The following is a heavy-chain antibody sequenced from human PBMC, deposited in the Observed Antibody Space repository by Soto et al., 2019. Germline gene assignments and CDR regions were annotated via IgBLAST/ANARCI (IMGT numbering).Heavy chain of an antibody. CDR3: AREISEYDYDSSGYPVYFDY. J-gene: IGHJ4*02. V-gene: IGHV3-7*01. D-gene: IGHD3-22*01. Sequence: GGSLRLSCAASGFTFSSYWMSWVRQAPGKGLEWVANIKQDGSEKYYVDSVKGRFTISRDNAKNSLYLQMNSLRAEDTAVYYCAREISEYDYDSSGYPVYFDYWGQGTLVTVSS. CDR1: GFTFSSYW. CDR2: IKQDGSEK.